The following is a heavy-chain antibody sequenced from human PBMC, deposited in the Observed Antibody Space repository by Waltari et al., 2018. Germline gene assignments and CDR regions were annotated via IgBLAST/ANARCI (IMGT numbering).Heavy chain of an antibody. Sequence: QVQLVQSGAEVKKPGASGKVSCKASGYTFTSYGISRVRQAPGQGLEWMGWISAYNGNTNYAQKLQGSVTMTTDTSTSTAYMELRSLRSDDTAVYYCARVGPSSSWRGADWFDPWGQGTLVTVSS. D-gene: IGHD6-13*01. CDR2: ISAYNGNT. V-gene: IGHV1-18*01. CDR3: ARVGPSSSWRGADWFDP. J-gene: IGHJ5*02. CDR1: GYTFTSYG.